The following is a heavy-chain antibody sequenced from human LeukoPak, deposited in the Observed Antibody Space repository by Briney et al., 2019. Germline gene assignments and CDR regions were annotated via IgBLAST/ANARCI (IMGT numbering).Heavy chain of an antibody. CDR3: AREQGSGSYHDY. CDR1: GYTFTSYY. Sequence: ASVKVSCKASGYTFTSYYMHWVRQAPGQGLEWMGIINPSGGSTSYAQKFQGRVTMTRDTSISTAYMELSRLRSDDTAVYYCAREQGSGSYHDYWGQGTLVTVSS. V-gene: IGHV1-46*01. D-gene: IGHD1-26*01. J-gene: IGHJ4*02. CDR2: INPSGGST.